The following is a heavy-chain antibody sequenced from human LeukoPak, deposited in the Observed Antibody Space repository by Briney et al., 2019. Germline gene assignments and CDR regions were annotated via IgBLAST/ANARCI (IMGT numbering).Heavy chain of an antibody. D-gene: IGHD3-10*01. V-gene: IGHV1-2*02. CDR3: ARDRRFGELGDY. CDR1: GYTFTGYY. J-gene: IGHJ4*02. Sequence: ASVKVSCKASGYTFTGYYMHWVRQAPRQGLEWMGWINPNSGGTNYAQKFQGRVTMTRDTSISTAYMELSRLRSDDTAVYYCARDRRFGELGDYWGQGTLVTVSS. CDR2: INPNSGGT.